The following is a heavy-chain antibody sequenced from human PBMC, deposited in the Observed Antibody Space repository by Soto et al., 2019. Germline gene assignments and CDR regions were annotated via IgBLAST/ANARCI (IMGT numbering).Heavy chain of an antibody. D-gene: IGHD3-3*01. CDR3: ARGQGRFFGVVPGFDP. CDR1: GFTFSSYS. J-gene: IGHJ5*02. Sequence: EVQLVESGGGLVQPGGSLRLSCAASGFTFSSYSMNWVRQAPGKGLEWVSYISSSSSTIYYADSVKGRFTISRDNAKNSLYLQMNSLRDEDTAVYYCARGQGRFFGVVPGFDPWGQGTLVTVSS. V-gene: IGHV3-48*02. CDR2: ISSSSSTI.